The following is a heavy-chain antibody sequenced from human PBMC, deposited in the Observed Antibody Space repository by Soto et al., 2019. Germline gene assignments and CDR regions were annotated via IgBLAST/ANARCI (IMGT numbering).Heavy chain of an antibody. V-gene: IGHV3-23*01. D-gene: IGHD1-26*01. CDR1: GFTFSSYA. Sequence: EVQLLESGGGLVQPGGSLRLSCAASGFTFSSYAMSWVRQAPGKGLEWVSAISGSGGSTYYADSVKGRFTISRDNSKNTLSVKMNSLRAEDTAVYYCAKYGGCDSGYVGYWGQGTLVTVSS. CDR3: AKYGGCDSGYVGY. CDR2: ISGSGGST. J-gene: IGHJ4*02.